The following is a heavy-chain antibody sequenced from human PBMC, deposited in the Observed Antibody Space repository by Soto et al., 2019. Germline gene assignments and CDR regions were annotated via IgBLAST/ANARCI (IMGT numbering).Heavy chain of an antibody. J-gene: IGHJ4*02. D-gene: IGHD1-1*01. CDR1: GYIFTDHL. CDR2: INPNSGGP. Sequence: RASVKVSCKTSGYIFTDHLIHWVRHAPGQGLEWMGWINPNSGGPISAQKFQGRVTMTRDTSISTAYLELSRLRSDDTAVYYCARGGTTSLDYWGQGTQVTVSS. V-gene: IGHV1-2*02. CDR3: ARGGTTSLDY.